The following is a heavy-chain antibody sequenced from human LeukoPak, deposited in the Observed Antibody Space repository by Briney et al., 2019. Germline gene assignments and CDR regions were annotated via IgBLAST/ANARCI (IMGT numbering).Heavy chain of an antibody. CDR2: INAGNGNT. CDR1: GGTFTSYA. V-gene: IGHV1-3*01. Sequence: ASVTVSCKASGGTFTSYAMHWVRQAPGQRLEWMGWINAGNGNTKYSQKFQGRATITADESTSTAYMELSSLRSEDTAVYYCARGHIVVVPAAMGVVNYYYGMDVWGQGTTVAVSS. CDR3: ARGHIVVVPAAMGVVNYYYGMDV. D-gene: IGHD2-2*01. J-gene: IGHJ6*02.